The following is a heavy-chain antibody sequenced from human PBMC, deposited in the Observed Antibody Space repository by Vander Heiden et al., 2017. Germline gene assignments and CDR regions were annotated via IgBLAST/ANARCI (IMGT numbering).Heavy chain of an antibody. CDR1: GASASSNIAA. V-gene: IGHV6-1*01. Sequence: QVQLQQSGPGLVKPSQTLSLTCPIHGASASSNIAAWTWIRQSPSRGLEWLGRTYYRSKWYNDYAVSVKSRIIINPDTPKNEFSLQLNSVTPEDTAVYYCARESPNSRHDALDNWCQGTMVTVSS. CDR2: TYYRSKWYN. D-gene: IGHD1-26*01. J-gene: IGHJ3*02. CDR3: ARESPNSRHDALDN.